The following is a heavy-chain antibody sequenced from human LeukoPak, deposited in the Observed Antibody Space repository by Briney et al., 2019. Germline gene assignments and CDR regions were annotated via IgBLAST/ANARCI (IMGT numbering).Heavy chain of an antibody. Sequence: ASVKVSCKASGYTFTGYYMHWVRQAPGQGLEWMGWINPNSGASNYAQKFQGRITMTRDTSISTAYMELSRLRSDDTAVYHCARGNSYDSSYCLNWFDPWGQGTLVTVSS. CDR3: ARGNSYDSSYCLNWFDP. V-gene: IGHV1-2*02. D-gene: IGHD3-22*01. CDR1: GYTFTGYY. CDR2: INPNSGAS. J-gene: IGHJ5*02.